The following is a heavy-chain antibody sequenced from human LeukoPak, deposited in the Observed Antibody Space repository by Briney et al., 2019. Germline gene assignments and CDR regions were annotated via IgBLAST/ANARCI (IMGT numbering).Heavy chain of an antibody. CDR1: GYTFTSYA. Sequence: ASVKVSCKASGYTFTSYAMHWVRQAPGQRLEWMGWINAGNGNTKYSQKFQDRVTITRDTSASTAYMELSSLRSEDTAVYYCARISGTTVRYYDYYSMDVWGQGTTVTVSS. CDR3: ARISGTTVRYYDYYSMDV. V-gene: IGHV1-3*01. CDR2: INAGNGNT. J-gene: IGHJ6*02. D-gene: IGHD1-7*01.